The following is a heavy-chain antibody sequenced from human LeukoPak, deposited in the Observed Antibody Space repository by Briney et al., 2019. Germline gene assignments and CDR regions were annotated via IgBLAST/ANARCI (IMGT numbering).Heavy chain of an antibody. CDR3: ARESPMGSGSPNYYFDY. Sequence: PSETLSLTCTVSGGSISSYYWSWIRQPPGKGLEWIGYIYHSGSTYYNPSLKSRVTISVDRSKNQFSLKLSSVTAADTAVYYCARESPMGSGSPNYYFDYWGQGTLVTVSS. J-gene: IGHJ4*02. D-gene: IGHD3-10*01. CDR1: GGSISSYY. V-gene: IGHV4-59*12. CDR2: IYHSGST.